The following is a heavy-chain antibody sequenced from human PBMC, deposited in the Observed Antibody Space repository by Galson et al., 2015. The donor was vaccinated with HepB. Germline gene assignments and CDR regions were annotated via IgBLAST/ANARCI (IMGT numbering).Heavy chain of an antibody. CDR2: TYYRSKWYN. D-gene: IGHD3-10*01. Sequence: CAISGDSVSSNSAAWNWIRHSPSRGLEWLGRTYYRSKWYNDYAVSVRSRITINPDTFKNQFSLQLRSVTPDDTAVYYCARGSGRYAMDVWGQGTTVTVSS. J-gene: IGHJ6*02. CDR1: GDSVSSNSAA. V-gene: IGHV6-1*01. CDR3: ARGSGRYAMDV.